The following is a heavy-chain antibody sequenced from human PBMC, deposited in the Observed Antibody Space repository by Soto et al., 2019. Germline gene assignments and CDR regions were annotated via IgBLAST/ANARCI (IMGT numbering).Heavy chain of an antibody. D-gene: IGHD2-8*01. CDR2: INPSGGST. Sequence: GASVKVSCKASGYTFTSYYMHWVRQAPGQGLEWMGIINPSGGSTSYAQKFQGRVTMTTDTSTSTAYMELRSLRSDDTAVYYCARDFGWYCTNGVCDRNNWFDPWGQGTLVTVSS. CDR3: ARDFGWYCTNGVCDRNNWFDP. J-gene: IGHJ5*02. CDR1: GYTFTSYY. V-gene: IGHV1-46*01.